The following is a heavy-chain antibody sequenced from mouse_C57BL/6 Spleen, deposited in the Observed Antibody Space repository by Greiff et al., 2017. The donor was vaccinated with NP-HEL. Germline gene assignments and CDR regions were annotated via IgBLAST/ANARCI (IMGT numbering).Heavy chain of an antibody. V-gene: IGHV1-15*01. CDR3: TRSHDGYYEGYFDV. CDR1: GYTFTDYE. J-gene: IGHJ1*03. CDR2: IDPETGGT. Sequence: LQESGAELVRPGASVTLSCKASGYTFTDYEMHWVKQTPVHGLEWIGAIDPETGGTAYNQKFKGKAILTADKSSSTAYMELRSLTSEDSAVYYCTRSHDGYYEGYFDVWGTGTTVTVSS. D-gene: IGHD2-3*01.